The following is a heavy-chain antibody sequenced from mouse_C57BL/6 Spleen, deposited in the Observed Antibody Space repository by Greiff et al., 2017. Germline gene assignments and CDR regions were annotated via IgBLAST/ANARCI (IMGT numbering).Heavy chain of an antibody. D-gene: IGHD1-1*01. V-gene: IGHV1-54*01. CDR2: INPGSGGT. J-gene: IGHJ2*01. CDR3: ARSGFYYYGSSYVRGDYFDY. Sequence: QVHVKQSGAELVRPGTSVKVSCKASGYAFTNYLIEWVKQRPGQGLEWIGVINPGSGGTNYNEKFKGKATLTADKSSSTAYMQLSSLTSEDSAVYFCARSGFYYYGSSYVRGDYFDYWGQGTTLTVSS. CDR1: GYAFTNYL.